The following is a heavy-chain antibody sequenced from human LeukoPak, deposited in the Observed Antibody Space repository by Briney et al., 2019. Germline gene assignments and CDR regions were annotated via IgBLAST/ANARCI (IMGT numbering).Heavy chain of an antibody. CDR2: IYPGDSDT. Sequence: GESLKISCKGSGYSFTSYWIGWVRQMPGKGLEWMGIIYPGDSDTRYSPSFQGQVTISADKSISTAYLQWSSLKASDTAMYYCVRPSAYYYDSNGYFDQYYFDYWGQGTLVTVSS. V-gene: IGHV5-51*01. CDR3: VRPSAYYYDSNGYFDQYYFDY. D-gene: IGHD3-22*01. J-gene: IGHJ4*02. CDR1: GYSFTSYW.